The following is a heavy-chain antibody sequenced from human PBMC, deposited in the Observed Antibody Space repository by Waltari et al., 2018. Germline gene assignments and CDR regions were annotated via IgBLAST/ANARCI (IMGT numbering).Heavy chain of an antibody. CDR2: IKQDGTDR. Sequence: EVQLVESGGGLVQPGGSLRLSCAASGFTFSAYWMTWVRRAPGKGLEWVANIKQDGTDRYYVDFVRGRFIISRDNPNKSLYLQMSGLRAEDTAVYYCVTCTSTTCDKIDSWGQGTLVTVSS. J-gene: IGHJ4*02. CDR1: GFTFSAYW. D-gene: IGHD2-2*01. CDR3: VTCTSTTCDKIDS. V-gene: IGHV3-7*01.